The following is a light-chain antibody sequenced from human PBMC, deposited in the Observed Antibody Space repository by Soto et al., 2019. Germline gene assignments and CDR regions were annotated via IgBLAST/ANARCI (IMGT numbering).Light chain of an antibody. Sequence: QSVLTQPPSASGSPGQSVTIPCAGTSTDVGEYNYVSWYQQHPGKVPKLIIFEVNKRPSGVPDRFSGSKSGDTASLTVSGLQAEGEADYYCSSFVGAPVIFGGGTKLTVL. CDR1: STDVGEYNY. J-gene: IGLJ2*01. CDR2: EVN. CDR3: SSFVGAPVI. V-gene: IGLV2-8*01.